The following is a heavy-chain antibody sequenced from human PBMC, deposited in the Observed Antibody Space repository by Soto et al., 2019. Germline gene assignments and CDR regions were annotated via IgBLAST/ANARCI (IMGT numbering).Heavy chain of an antibody. CDR3: ARDAGVDRYYCYFMDV. J-gene: IGHJ6*03. V-gene: IGHV3-33*01. CDR1: GFTFSSYG. D-gene: IGHD3-10*01. CDR2: IWYDGSNK. Sequence: QVQLVESGGGVVQPGRSLRLSCAASGFTFSSYGMHWVRQAPGKGLEWVAVIWYDGSNKYYADSVKGRFTISRDNSKNTLDLQMNSLRAEDTAVYYCARDAGVDRYYCYFMDVWGKGTTVTVSS.